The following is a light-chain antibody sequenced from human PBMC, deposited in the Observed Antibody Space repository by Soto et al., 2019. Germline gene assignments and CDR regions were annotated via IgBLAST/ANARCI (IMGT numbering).Light chain of an antibody. V-gene: IGKV3-15*01. CDR3: QQYKSAPWT. CDR2: GVS. Sequence: EIVMTQSPGTLSVSPGERATLSCRASQSVSVNLAWYQQKPGQAPRLLIYGVSTRATGIPARFSGSESGTEFTLTISSLQSEDFAVYYCQQYKSAPWTFGQGTKVEIK. CDR1: QSVSVN. J-gene: IGKJ1*01.